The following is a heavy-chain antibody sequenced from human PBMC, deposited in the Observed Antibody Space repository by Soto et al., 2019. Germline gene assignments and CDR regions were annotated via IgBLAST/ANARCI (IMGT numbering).Heavy chain of an antibody. CDR3: ARDKLEGNWFDP. CDR1: GGSISSGGYS. CDR2: IYHSGST. V-gene: IGHV4-30-2*01. J-gene: IGHJ5*02. Sequence: QLQLQESGSGLVRPSQTLSLTCDVSGGSISSGGYSWNWSRQPPGNGLEWIGYIYHSGSTLYNQSLKSRVTISVYKSKNQFSLNLSSVTSGDTAVYYCARDKLEGNWFDPWGQGTLVTVSS.